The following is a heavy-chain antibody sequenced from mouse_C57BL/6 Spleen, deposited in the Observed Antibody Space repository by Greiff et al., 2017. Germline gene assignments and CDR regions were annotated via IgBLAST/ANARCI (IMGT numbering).Heavy chain of an antibody. V-gene: IGHV1-42*01. CDR2: INPSTGGT. D-gene: IGHD2-2*01. CDR3: VGTVTRGGYFDY. CDR1: GYSFTGYY. Sequence: VQLQQSGPELVKPGASVKISCKASGYSFTGYYMNWVKQSPEKSLEWIGEINPSTGGTTYNQKFKAKATLTVDKSSSTAYMQLKSLTSEDSAVYYCVGTVTRGGYFDYWGQGTTLTVSS. J-gene: IGHJ2*01.